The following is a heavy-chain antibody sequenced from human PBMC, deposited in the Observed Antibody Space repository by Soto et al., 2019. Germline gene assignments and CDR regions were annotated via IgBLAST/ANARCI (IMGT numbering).Heavy chain of an antibody. D-gene: IGHD3-9*01. CDR3: ARARRPFNYDIVTGYPPDDY. V-gene: IGHV4-30-4*01. CDR1: GGSISSGDYY. CDR2: IYYSGST. Sequence: SLTCTVSGGSISSGDYYWSWIRQPPGKGLEWIGYIYYSGSTYYNPSLKSRVTISVDTSKNQFSLKLSSVTAADTAVYYCARARRPFNYDIVTGYPPDDYWGQGTLVTVSS. J-gene: IGHJ4*02.